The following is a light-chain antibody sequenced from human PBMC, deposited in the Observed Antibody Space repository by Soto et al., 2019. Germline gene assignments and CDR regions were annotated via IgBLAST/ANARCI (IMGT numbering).Light chain of an antibody. CDR2: GAS. V-gene: IGKV3-15*01. CDR1: RSVSSS. Sequence: EIVMTQSPVTLSLSPGDRATLSCRASRSVSSSLAWYQQKPGQAPRLLIYGASTRATDIPARFSGSGSGTEFTLTISSLQSEDFAIYCCQQYDNWPPLTFGGGTKVEIK. CDR3: QQYDNWPPLT. J-gene: IGKJ4*01.